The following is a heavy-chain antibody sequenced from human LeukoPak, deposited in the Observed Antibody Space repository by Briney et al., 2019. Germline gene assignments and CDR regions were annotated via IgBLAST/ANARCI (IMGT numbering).Heavy chain of an antibody. D-gene: IGHD1-26*01. J-gene: IGHJ6*02. CDR2: IYYSVST. CDR1: GGSISSGDYY. V-gene: IGHV4-30-4*01. Sequence: SQTLSLTCTVSGGSISSGDYYWSWIRPPPGKGLEWIGYIYYSVSTYYNPSLKSRVTISVDTSKNQFSLKLSSVTAADTAVYYCARAVWDNYYYGMDVWGQGTTVTVSS. CDR3: ARAVWDNYYYGMDV.